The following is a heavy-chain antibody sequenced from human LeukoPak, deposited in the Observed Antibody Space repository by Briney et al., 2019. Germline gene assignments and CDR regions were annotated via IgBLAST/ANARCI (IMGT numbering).Heavy chain of an antibody. Sequence: SETLSLTCAVSGGSISSSNWWSWVRQPPGKGLEWIGEIYHSGSTNYNPSLKSRVTISVDKSKNQFSLKLSSVTAADTAVYYCARPAYSYGQTALPFDYWGQGTLLTVSS. J-gene: IGHJ4*02. D-gene: IGHD5-18*01. V-gene: IGHV4-4*02. CDR2: IYHSGST. CDR1: GGSISSSNW. CDR3: ARPAYSYGQTALPFDY.